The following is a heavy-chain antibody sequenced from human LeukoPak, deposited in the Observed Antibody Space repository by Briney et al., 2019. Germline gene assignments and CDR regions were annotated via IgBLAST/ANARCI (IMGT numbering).Heavy chain of an antibody. J-gene: IGHJ4*02. CDR2: INSDGSST. CDR3: ARDLSGITGYTYGRGIDY. D-gene: IGHD5-18*01. CDR1: GFTFSSHW. V-gene: IGHV3-74*01. Sequence: GGSLRLSCAASGFTFSSHWMHWVRQAPGKGLVWVSRINSDGSSTSYADSVKGRFTISRDNAKTSLYLQMNSLRAEDTAVYYCARDLSGITGYTYGRGIDYWGQGTLVTVSS.